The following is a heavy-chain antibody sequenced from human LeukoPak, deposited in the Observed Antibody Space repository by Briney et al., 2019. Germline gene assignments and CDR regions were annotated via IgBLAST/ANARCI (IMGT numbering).Heavy chain of an antibody. Sequence: GGSLRLSCAASGFTFSSYSMNWVRQAPGKGLEWVSSISASSIYIYYADSLKGRFTISRDNAKNSLYLQMNSLRAEDTAVYYCARDRSDCYDTSRANDYWGQGTLVTVSS. CDR2: ISASSIYI. V-gene: IGHV3-21*01. J-gene: IGHJ4*02. CDR3: ARDRSDCYDTSRANDY. CDR1: GFTFSSYS. D-gene: IGHD3-22*01.